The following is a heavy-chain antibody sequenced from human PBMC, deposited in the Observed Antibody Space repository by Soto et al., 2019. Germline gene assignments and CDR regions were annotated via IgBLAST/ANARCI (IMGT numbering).Heavy chain of an antibody. CDR3: VRPEYIYDSSGDDN. V-gene: IGHV3-73*02. Sequence: EVQLVESGGDLVQPGGSLKLSCAASGFTFSGSAMHWVRQASGKGLEWVGRISTKAHNYATAYAASVNSRFTISRDDSKNTAYLQMTSLKTEDTAVYYCVRPEYIYDSSGDDNWGQGTLVTVSS. J-gene: IGHJ4*02. CDR2: ISTKAHNYAT. D-gene: IGHD3-22*01. CDR1: GFTFSGSA.